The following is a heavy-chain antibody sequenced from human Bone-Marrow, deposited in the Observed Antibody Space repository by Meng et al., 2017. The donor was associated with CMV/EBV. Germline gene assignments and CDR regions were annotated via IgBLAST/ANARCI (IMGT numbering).Heavy chain of an antibody. Sequence: ESLKISCAVSGFTFSSYWMSWVRQAPGKGLEWIGEVNHSGSTNYNPSLKSRVTISVDTSKNQFSLKLSSVTAADTAVYYCARDWYSGSGAWFDPWGQGTLVTVSS. D-gene: IGHD1-26*01. J-gene: IGHJ5*02. V-gene: IGHV4-34*01. CDR1: GFTFSSYW. CDR3: ARDWYSGSGAWFDP. CDR2: VNHSGST.